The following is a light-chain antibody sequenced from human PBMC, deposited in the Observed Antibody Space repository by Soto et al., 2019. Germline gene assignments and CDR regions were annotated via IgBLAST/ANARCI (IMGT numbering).Light chain of an antibody. CDR1: QSVSSSY. V-gene: IGKV3-20*01. CDR3: QEYDSSPLT. Sequence: EIGLTQSPATLSLSPGERATLSCRASQSVSSSYLAWYQQKPGQAPRLLIYGASSRATGIPDRFSGSGSGTDFTVTISSLEPEDVAVYYCQEYDSSPLTFGGGTKVEIK. CDR2: GAS. J-gene: IGKJ4*01.